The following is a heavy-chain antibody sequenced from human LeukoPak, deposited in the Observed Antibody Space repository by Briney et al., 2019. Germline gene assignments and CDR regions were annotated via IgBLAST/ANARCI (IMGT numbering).Heavy chain of an antibody. V-gene: IGHV4-39*01. CDR3: ARFIHLGEYKHYFDY. J-gene: IGHJ4*02. CDR2: IYYRGST. D-gene: IGHD3-16*01. Sequence: SETLSLTCTVSGGSISSNFYYWSWIRQPPGKGLEWIGNIYYRGSTYYNPSLKSRVTISVDTSKNQFSLKLTSVTAADTAVYYCARFIHLGEYKHYFDYWGQGTLVTVSS. CDR1: GGSISSNFYY.